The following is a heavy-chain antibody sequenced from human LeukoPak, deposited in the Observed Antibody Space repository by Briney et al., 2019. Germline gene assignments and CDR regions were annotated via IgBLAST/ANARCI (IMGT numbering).Heavy chain of an antibody. CDR1: GFTFSNYA. CDR3: ARDLGCSTSSCRYNWFDP. J-gene: IGHJ5*02. Sequence: GGSLRLSCAASGFTFSNYAMTWVRQAPGEGLEWVAFISQSGGRSTDYADSVRGRFTISRGNSEDTLYLQMNSLRAEDTAVYHCARDLGCSTSSCRYNWFDPWGQGTLVTVSS. D-gene: IGHD2-2*01. V-gene: IGHV3-23*01. CDR2: ISQSGGRST.